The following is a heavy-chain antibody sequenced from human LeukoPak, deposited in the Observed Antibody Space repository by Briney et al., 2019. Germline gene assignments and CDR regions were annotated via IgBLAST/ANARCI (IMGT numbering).Heavy chain of an antibody. CDR2: INPNSGGT. D-gene: IGHD6-13*01. J-gene: IGHJ4*02. V-gene: IGHV1-2*06. CDR3: ARVPYSSSWHRNPNADY. CDR1: GYTFTGYY. Sequence: ASVKVSCKASGYTFTGYYMHWVRQAPGQGLEWMGRINPNSGGTNYAQKLQGRVTMTTDTSTSTAYMELRSLRSDDTAVYYCARVPYSSSWHRNPNADYWGQGTLVTVSS.